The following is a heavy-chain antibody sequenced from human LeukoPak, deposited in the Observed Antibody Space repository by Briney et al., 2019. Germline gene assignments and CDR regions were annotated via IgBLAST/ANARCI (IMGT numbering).Heavy chain of an antibody. CDR2: IWYDGSEK. CDR1: GFTFNEFG. V-gene: IGHV3-33*03. J-gene: IGHJ4*02. Sequence: GGSLRLSCAASGFTFNEFGVHWVRQAPGQGLEWVALIWYDGSEKYYVDSVKGRFTISRDNAKNSLYLQMNSLRAEDTAVYYCATFDQYYYDSSGYRDYWGQGTLVTVSS. D-gene: IGHD3-22*01. CDR3: ATFDQYYYDSSGYRDY.